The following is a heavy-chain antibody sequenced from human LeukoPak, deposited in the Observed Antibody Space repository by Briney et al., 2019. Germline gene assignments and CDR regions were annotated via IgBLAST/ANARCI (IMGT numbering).Heavy chain of an antibody. CDR1: GYTFTSDY. D-gene: IGHD1-26*01. Sequence: ASVKVSCKASGYTFTSDYMNWVRQAPGQGLEWMGIVHSSGGVIRYAQEFQGRVTVTRDTSTSTVYMELSSLSSEDTAVYYCAGSSNQRNWFDPWGQGTLVIVS. V-gene: IGHV1-46*01. J-gene: IGHJ5*02. CDR2: VHSSGGVI. CDR3: AGSSNQRNWFDP.